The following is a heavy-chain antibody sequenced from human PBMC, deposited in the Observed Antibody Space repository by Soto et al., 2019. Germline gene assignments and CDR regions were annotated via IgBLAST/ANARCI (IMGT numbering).Heavy chain of an antibody. D-gene: IGHD1-26*01. V-gene: IGHV5-10-1*01. CDR2: IDPSDSYT. CDR3: ARLAPYSGSYYYYYGMDV. Sequence: ESLKISCKGSGYSFTSYWISWVRQMPGKGLEWMGRIDPSDSYTNYSPSFQGHVTISADKSISTAYLQWSSLKASDTAMYYCARLAPYSGSYYYYYGMDVWGQGTTVTVSS. CDR1: GYSFTSYW. J-gene: IGHJ6*02.